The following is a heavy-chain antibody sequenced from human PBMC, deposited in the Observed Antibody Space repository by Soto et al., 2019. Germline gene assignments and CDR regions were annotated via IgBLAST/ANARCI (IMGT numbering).Heavy chain of an antibody. Sequence: EVQLVESGGVVVQPGGSLRLSCAASGFTFDDYTIHWVRQAPGKGLEWVSLISWDGGSTYYADSVKGRFTISRDNSKNSLYLQRISLRTEDTALYYCAAYCSSTSCYTDYYGMDVWGQGTTVTVSS. CDR1: GFTFDDYT. CDR3: AAYCSSTSCYTDYYGMDV. V-gene: IGHV3-43*01. J-gene: IGHJ6*02. CDR2: ISWDGGST. D-gene: IGHD2-2*02.